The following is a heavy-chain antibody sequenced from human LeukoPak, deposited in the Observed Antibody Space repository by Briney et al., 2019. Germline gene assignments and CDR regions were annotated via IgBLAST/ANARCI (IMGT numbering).Heavy chain of an antibody. V-gene: IGHV4-59*08. CDR3: ARLEAHCSGGSCYVNYFDY. Sequence: SETLSLTCSVSGGSISSYYWSWIRQPPGKGLEWIGYIYYSGSTNYNPSLKSRVTISVDTSKNQFSLKLSSVTAADTAVYYCARLEAHCSGGSCYVNYFDYWGQGTLVTVSS. CDR2: IYYSGST. J-gene: IGHJ4*02. D-gene: IGHD2-15*01. CDR1: GGSISSYY.